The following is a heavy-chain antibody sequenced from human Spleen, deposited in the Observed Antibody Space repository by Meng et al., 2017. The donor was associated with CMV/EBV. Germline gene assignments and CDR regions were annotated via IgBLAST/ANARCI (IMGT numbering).Heavy chain of an antibody. J-gene: IGHJ6*02. CDR2: ITAYNDNI. CDR1: GYSFTTFG. Sequence: ASVKVSCKASGYSFTTFGINWVRQAPGQGLEWMGWITAYNDNINSAENFQGRLTMATDISTQTAYLELRSLRSDDTAVYYCARGYMNCQYGMDVWGQGTTVTVSS. V-gene: IGHV1-18*04. D-gene: IGHD1-14*01. CDR3: ARGYMNCQYGMDV.